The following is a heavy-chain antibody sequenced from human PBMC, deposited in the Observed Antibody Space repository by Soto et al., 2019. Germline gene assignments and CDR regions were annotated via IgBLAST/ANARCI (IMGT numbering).Heavy chain of an antibody. J-gene: IGHJ4*02. CDR1: GDTPSTYA. V-gene: IGHV1-69*14. D-gene: IGHD3-16*01. CDR3: AILGLDVDS. CDR2: IIPILGTP. Sequence: QVQLVQSGAEVQKPESSVNVSCKASGDTPSTYAISWVRQAPGQGLEWMGGIIPILGTPNYAQRFQGKITISADTSTRTTYMELNSVTSDDTAMFYCAILGLDVDSWGQGTLVIVSS.